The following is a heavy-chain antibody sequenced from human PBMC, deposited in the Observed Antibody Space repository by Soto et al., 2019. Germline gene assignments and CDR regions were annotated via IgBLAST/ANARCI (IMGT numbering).Heavy chain of an antibody. Sequence: SETLSLTCIVSGESISSSSYYWGWIRQPPGKGLEWIGSIFYSGRTYYNPSFKSRVTISIDTSKNQCSLKVSSVTAPDTAVYYCARQRTKVVTKGYLDHWGQGALVTVSS. J-gene: IGHJ4*02. V-gene: IGHV4-39*01. CDR1: GESISSSSYY. CDR2: IFYSGRT. D-gene: IGHD2-21*02. CDR3: ARQRTKVVTKGYLDH.